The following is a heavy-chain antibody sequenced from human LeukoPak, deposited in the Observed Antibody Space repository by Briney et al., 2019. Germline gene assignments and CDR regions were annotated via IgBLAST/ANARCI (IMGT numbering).Heavy chain of an antibody. V-gene: IGHV3-21*01. CDR2: ISSSSSYI. J-gene: IGHJ3*02. Sequence: SGGSLRLSCAASGFTFSSYSMNWVRQAPGKGLEWVSSISSSSSYIYYADSVKGRFTISRDNAKNSLYLQMNSLRAEDTAVYYCARDGWTVGARHAFDIWGQGTMVTVSS. CDR3: ARDGWTVGARHAFDI. D-gene: IGHD1-26*01. CDR1: GFTFSSYS.